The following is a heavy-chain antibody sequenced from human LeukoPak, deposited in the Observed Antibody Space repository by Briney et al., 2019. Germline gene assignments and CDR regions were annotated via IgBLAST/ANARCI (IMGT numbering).Heavy chain of an antibody. J-gene: IGHJ6*02. Sequence: PGGSLRLSCAASEFTFSSYWMSWVRQAPGKGLEWVANIKQDGSERYYVDSVKGRFIISRDNAKNSLYLQMNSLRAEDTALYYCATNSYFYGMAVWGQGTTVTVSS. CDR1: EFTFSSYW. D-gene: IGHD4-23*01. CDR3: ATNSYFYGMAV. V-gene: IGHV3-7*01. CDR2: IKQDGSER.